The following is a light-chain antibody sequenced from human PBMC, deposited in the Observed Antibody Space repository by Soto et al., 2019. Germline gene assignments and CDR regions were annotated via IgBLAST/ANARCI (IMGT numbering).Light chain of an antibody. CDR3: QQYYDAPQT. CDR2: WAS. Sequence: DIVMTQSPDSLAVSLGERATINCKSSQSVLYSSNNKNYVAWYQQKPGQPPKLLIYWASTRESGVPDRFSGSGSGTDFTLTIRSLQAEDVAVYYCQQYYDAPQTFGQGTKVEIK. V-gene: IGKV4-1*01. CDR1: QSVLYSSNNKNY. J-gene: IGKJ1*01.